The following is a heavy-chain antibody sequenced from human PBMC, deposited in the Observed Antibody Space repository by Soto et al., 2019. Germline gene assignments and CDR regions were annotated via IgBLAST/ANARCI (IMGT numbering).Heavy chain of an antibody. CDR1: GFTFDDYA. D-gene: IGHD6-13*01. Sequence: GGSLRLSCAASGFTFDDYAMHWVRQAPGKGLEWVAGIRCDRSIIYYADSVKGRFTISRDNSKNTLYLQMNSLRAEDTAVYYCAKDRAIAAAGQTDYWGQGTLVTVSS. J-gene: IGHJ4*02. CDR3: AKDRAIAAAGQTDY. V-gene: IGHV3-30*18. CDR2: IRCDRSII.